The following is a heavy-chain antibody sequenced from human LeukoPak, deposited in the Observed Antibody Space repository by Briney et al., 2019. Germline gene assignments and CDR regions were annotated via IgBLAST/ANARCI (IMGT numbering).Heavy chain of an antibody. J-gene: IGHJ4*02. CDR3: AKDPSRYFDWLSFTDFGLDY. D-gene: IGHD3-9*01. Sequence: GGSLRLSCAASGFTFSDYGMHWVRQAPGKGLEWVVVISYDGRNKYYAGSVKDRFTISRDNTKNTLYLQMNSLRVDDAALYYCAKDPSRYFDWLSFTDFGLDYWGQGTLVTVSS. V-gene: IGHV3-30*18. CDR1: GFTFSDYG. CDR2: ISYDGRNK.